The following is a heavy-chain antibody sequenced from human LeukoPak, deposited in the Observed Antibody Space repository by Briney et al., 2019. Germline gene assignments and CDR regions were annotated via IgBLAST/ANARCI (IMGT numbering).Heavy chain of an antibody. CDR2: INHSGST. Sequence: SETLSVTCAVYGGSFSGYSWSWIRQTPGKGLEWIGEINHSGSTNYYASVKRRVTISVATSKNQFSLKLSSVTAADTAVYYCARVPTVDSELTTDYWGQGTLVTVSS. CDR1: GGSFSGYS. CDR3: ARVPTVDSELTTDY. J-gene: IGHJ4*02. D-gene: IGHD5-12*01. V-gene: IGHV4-34*01.